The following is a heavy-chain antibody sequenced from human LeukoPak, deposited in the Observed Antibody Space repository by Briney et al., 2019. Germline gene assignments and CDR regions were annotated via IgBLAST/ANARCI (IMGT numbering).Heavy chain of an antibody. CDR3: ARGSLVHYYGSGSYRIRAGFDS. CDR2: IKQDGSEK. J-gene: IGHJ4*02. Sequence: GGSLRLSCAASGFTFSHYWMSWVRQAPGKGLEWVANIKQDGSEKYYVDSMKGRFTISRDNAKNSLYLQMNSLRAEDTAVYYCARGSLVHYYGSGSYRIRAGFDSWGQGTLVTVSS. D-gene: IGHD3-10*01. V-gene: IGHV3-7*01. CDR1: GFTFSHYW.